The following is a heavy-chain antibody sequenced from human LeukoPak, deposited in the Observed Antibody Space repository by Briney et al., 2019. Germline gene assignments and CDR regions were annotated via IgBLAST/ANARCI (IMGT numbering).Heavy chain of an antibody. Sequence: PSQTLSLTCTVSGGSISTSDYCWSWIRQPPGKGLEWIGYIYYSGSTYYNTSLKSRVTISVDTSKNQFSLKLSSVTAADTAVYYCAARQITMIVVVPTGDAYDIWGQGTMVTVSS. J-gene: IGHJ3*02. V-gene: IGHV4-30-4*01. CDR3: AARQITMIVVVPTGDAYDI. CDR2: IYYSGST. CDR1: GGSISTSDYC. D-gene: IGHD3-22*01.